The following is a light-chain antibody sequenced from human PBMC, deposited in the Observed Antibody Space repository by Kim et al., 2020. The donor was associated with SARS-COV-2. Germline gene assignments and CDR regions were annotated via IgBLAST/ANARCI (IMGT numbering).Light chain of an antibody. CDR3: QQSYSTPYT. Sequence: CASGGDRVTITCRPRQSFAVYLHWSAHKPGKAPKHLIYCTSDLQTGVPSRFSGCGSGTVFSHTISSLEPKDFATYHCQQSYSTPYTFGRGTKLEI. CDR1: QSFAVY. V-gene: IGKV1-39*01. J-gene: IGKJ2*01. CDR2: CTS.